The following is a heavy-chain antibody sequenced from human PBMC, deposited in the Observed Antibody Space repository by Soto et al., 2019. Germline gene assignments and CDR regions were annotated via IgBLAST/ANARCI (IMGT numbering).Heavy chain of an antibody. CDR2: INPGNGKT. CDR3: ARGGYFDSSGYLGY. J-gene: IGHJ4*02. Sequence: QVQLVQSGAEVKKPGASVRVSCNASGYTFTSYGMNWVRQAPGRRLEWMGWINPGNGKTKYSQKVQGRLIITRDTSASTAYMQLSSLTSEDTAIYYCARGGYFDSSGYLGYWGQGTLVTVSS. CDR1: GYTFTSYG. V-gene: IGHV1-3*01. D-gene: IGHD3-22*01.